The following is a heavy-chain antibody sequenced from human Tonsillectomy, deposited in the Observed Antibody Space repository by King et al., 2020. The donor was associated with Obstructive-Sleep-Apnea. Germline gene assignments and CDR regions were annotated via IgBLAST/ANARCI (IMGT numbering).Heavy chain of an antibody. CDR2: IYYSGST. CDR3: ARVGYCGGDCIAEYFQH. Sequence: QLQESGPGLVKPSETLSLTCTVSGGSISSYYWSWIRQPPGKGLEWIGYIYYSGSTNYNPSIKSRVTISVDTSKNQFSLKLSSVTAADTAVYYCARVGYCGGDCIAEYFQHWGQGTLVTVSS. J-gene: IGHJ1*01. V-gene: IGHV4-59*01. CDR1: GGSISSYY. D-gene: IGHD2-21*02.